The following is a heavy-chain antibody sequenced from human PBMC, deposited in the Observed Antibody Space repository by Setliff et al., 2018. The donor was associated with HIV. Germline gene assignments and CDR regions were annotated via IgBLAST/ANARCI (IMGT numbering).Heavy chain of an antibody. CDR3: AKSSPSIGYITDC. Sequence: SETLSLTCSVSGVSISSYYWSWIRHSPGKGLEWIGIIFPGGATNYNPSLTSRVTISVDTSKNHLFLKLTSVTTADTAVCFCAKSSPSIGYITDCWGQGAPVTVSS. CDR1: GVSISSYY. J-gene: IGHJ4*02. V-gene: IGHV4-59*01. CDR2: IFPGGAT. D-gene: IGHD5-12*01.